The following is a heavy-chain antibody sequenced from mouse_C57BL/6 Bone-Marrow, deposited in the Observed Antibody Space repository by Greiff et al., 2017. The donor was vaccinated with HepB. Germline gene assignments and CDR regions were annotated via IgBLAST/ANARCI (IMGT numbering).Heavy chain of an antibody. J-gene: IGHJ2*01. CDR3: ARGDYYGSSCYFDY. D-gene: IGHD1-1*01. V-gene: IGHV5-17*01. CDR1: GFTFSDYG. CDR2: ISSGSSTI. Sequence: EVQLVESGGGLVKPGGSLKLSCAASGFTFSDYGMHWVRQAPEKGLEWVAYISSGSSTIYYADTVKGRFTISRDNAKTTLFLQMTSLRSEDTAMYYCARGDYYGSSCYFDYWGQGTTLTVSS.